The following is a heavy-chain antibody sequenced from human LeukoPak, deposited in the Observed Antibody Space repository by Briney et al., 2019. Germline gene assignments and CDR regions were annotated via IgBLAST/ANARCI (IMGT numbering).Heavy chain of an antibody. J-gene: IGHJ4*02. D-gene: IGHD4-11*01. V-gene: IGHV3-30-3*01. Sequence: GGSLRLSCAASEVTFRNYAVHWVRQAPGKGLQWVAVISYDGNTIHYADSVKGRFIISRDTSKNTLYLQMNSLRAEDTAVYYCARSGGLQKFDYWGQGALVTVSS. CDR3: ARSGGLQKFDY. CDR1: EVTFRNYA. CDR2: ISYDGNTI.